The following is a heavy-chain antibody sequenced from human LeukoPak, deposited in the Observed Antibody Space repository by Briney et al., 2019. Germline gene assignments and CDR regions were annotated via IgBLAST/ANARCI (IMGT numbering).Heavy chain of an antibody. J-gene: IGHJ6*02. D-gene: IGHD6-13*01. CDR1: GGSISSGGYY. Sequence: SQTLSLTCTVSGGSISSGGYYWSWIRQHPGKGLEWIGYIYYSGSTYYNPSLKSRVTISVDTSKNQFSLKLSSVTAADTAVYYCARDTTLRKYSSSWYGGPGYYYYGMDVWGQGTTVTVSS. CDR3: ARDTTLRKYSSSWYGGPGYYYYGMDV. V-gene: IGHV4-31*03. CDR2: IYYSGST.